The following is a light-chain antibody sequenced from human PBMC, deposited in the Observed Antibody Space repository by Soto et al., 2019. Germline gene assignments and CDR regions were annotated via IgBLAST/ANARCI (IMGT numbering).Light chain of an antibody. CDR1: QRVSSPY. V-gene: IGKV3-20*01. J-gene: IGKJ3*01. Sequence: EVVLTQSPVTLSLSPGERATLSCRASQRVSSPYLAWYQPKPGQPPRLLIYGASSRATDIPDRFIGSGSGTEFTLPIARLAPEDFAMYYCQQYGSSPFTFGPGTKVDI. CDR2: GAS. CDR3: QQYGSSPFT.